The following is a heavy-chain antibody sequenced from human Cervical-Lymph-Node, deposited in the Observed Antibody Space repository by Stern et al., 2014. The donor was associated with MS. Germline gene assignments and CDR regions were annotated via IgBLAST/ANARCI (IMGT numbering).Heavy chain of an antibody. D-gene: IGHD1-1*01. CDR3: ARQRTTGHMDFDY. Sequence: VQLVESGAEVKKPGASVNVSCVTSGYTFTTYYVHWVRQAPGQGLELMGIIKTSDVVTSHTRRFQDRVTLTRDTSASTVYLKLSSLKSEDTAVYYCARQRTTGHMDFDYWGQGTLVTVSS. CDR1: GYTFTTYY. J-gene: IGHJ4*02. CDR2: IKTSDVVT. V-gene: IGHV1-46*01.